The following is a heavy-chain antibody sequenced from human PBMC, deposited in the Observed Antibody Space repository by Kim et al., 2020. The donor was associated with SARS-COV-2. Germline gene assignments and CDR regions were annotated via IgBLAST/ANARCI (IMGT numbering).Heavy chain of an antibody. CDR1: GGSISSGGYY. Sequence: SETLSLTCTVSGGSISSGGYYWSWIRQHPGKGLEWIGYIYYSGSTYYNPSLKSRVTISVDTSKNQFSLKLSSVTAADTAVYYCARDKGIVVVPAAREYSSSWYDYYGMDVWGQGTTVTVSS. J-gene: IGHJ6*02. CDR3: ARDKGIVVVPAAREYSSSWYDYYGMDV. CDR2: IYYSGST. D-gene: IGHD2-2*01. V-gene: IGHV4-31*03.